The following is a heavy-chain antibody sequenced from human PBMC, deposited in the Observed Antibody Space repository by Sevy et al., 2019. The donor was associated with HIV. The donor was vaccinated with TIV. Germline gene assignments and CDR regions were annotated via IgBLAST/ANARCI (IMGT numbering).Heavy chain of an antibody. CDR2: IPYTGST. D-gene: IGHD2-21*02. Sequence: SETLSLTCSVSYGPISAYYWNWIRQSPGKGLEWIGSIPYTGSTAYNPPLKSRFTMSLDTSKNRFSLQLKSVTPADTALYYCARAPPVRSGDDSLNWFDPWGQGTLVTVSS. CDR3: ARAPPVRSGDDSLNWFDP. J-gene: IGHJ5*02. V-gene: IGHV4-59*12. CDR1: YGPISAYY.